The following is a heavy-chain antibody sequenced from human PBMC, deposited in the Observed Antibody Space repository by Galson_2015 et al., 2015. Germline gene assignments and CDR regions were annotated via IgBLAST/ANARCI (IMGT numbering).Heavy chain of an antibody. CDR2: ISSSSSYI. Sequence: SLRLSCAASGFTFSSYSMNWVRQAPGRGLEWVSSISSSSSYIYYADSVKGRFTISRDNAKNSLYLQTNSLRAEDTAVYYCARGGGDFWSGWTDYYGMDVWGQGTTVTVSS. CDR3: ARGGGDFWSGWTDYYGMDV. V-gene: IGHV3-21*01. J-gene: IGHJ6*02. D-gene: IGHD3-3*01. CDR1: GFTFSSYS.